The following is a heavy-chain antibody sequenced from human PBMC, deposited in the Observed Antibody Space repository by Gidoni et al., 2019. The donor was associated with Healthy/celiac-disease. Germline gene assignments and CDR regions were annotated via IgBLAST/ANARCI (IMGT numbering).Heavy chain of an antibody. CDR2: ISGSGGST. CDR1: VFTFSSYA. V-gene: IGHV3-23*01. CDR3: AKDRQWTYGVNFDY. D-gene: IGHD3-16*01. J-gene: IGHJ4*02. Sequence: EVQLLESGGGLVQPGGSLRLSCAASVFTFSSYAMSCVRQAPGKGLGWVSAISGSGGSTYYADSVKGRFTISRDNSKNTLYLQMNSLRAEDTAVYYCAKDRQWTYGVNFDYWGQGTLVTVSS.